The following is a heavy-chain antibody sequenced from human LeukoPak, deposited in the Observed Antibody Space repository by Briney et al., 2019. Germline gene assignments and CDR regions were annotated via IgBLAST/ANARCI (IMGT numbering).Heavy chain of an antibody. V-gene: IGHV3-21*01. D-gene: IGHD4-23*01. J-gene: IGHJ4*02. CDR1: GFTFDTYA. CDR2: ISRSGRDI. Sequence: GGSLRLSCAASGFTFDTYAMNWVRQAPGKGLEWVSSISRSGRDIYYADSVRGRFTISRDNARDSLYLQMNSLRVEDTAVYYCARRGDNSEFDYWGQGTLVTVSS. CDR3: ARRGDNSEFDY.